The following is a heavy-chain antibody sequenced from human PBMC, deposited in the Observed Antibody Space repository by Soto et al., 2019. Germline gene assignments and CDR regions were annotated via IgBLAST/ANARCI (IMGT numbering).Heavy chain of an antibody. J-gene: IGHJ3*02. CDR2: IIPIFGTA. CDR3: ARDGVVGAPGDFDI. V-gene: IGHV1-69*13. CDR1: GGTFSSYA. D-gene: IGHD1-26*01. Sequence: GASVKVSCKASGGTFSSYAISWVRQAPGQGLEWMGGIIPIFGTANYAQKFQGRVTITADESTSTAYMELSSLRSEDTAVYYCARDGVVGAPGDFDIWGQGTMVTVSS.